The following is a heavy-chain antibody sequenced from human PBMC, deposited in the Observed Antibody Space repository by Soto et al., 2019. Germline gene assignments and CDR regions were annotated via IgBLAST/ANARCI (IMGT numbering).Heavy chain of an antibody. D-gene: IGHD2-2*01. V-gene: IGHV3-30-3*01. Sequence: GGSLRPSCAASRFTFINSAMHWCGHSPGKGLEWVAVISYDGSNKYHADSVKGRFTISRDNSKNTLYLQMNSLRAEDTAVYYCASQGCSTTSCYYPLDYWGQGTLVTVS. CDR3: ASQGCSTTSCYYPLDY. J-gene: IGHJ4*02. CDR2: ISYDGSNK. CDR1: RFTFINSA.